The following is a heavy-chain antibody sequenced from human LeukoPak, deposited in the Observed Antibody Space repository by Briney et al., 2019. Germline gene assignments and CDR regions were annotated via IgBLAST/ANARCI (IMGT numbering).Heavy chain of an antibody. Sequence: GGSLRLSCAASGFTFSDYYMSWIRQAPGKGLEWVAFISSSGSIIYYADSVRGRFTISRDNAKNSLYLQMNSLRAEDTAVYYRARMNLSPSYYGSGSYYNFDYFDYWGQGTLVTVSS. CDR2: ISSSGSII. D-gene: IGHD3-10*01. CDR3: ARMNLSPSYYGSGSYYNFDYFDY. CDR1: GFTFSDYY. V-gene: IGHV3-11*01. J-gene: IGHJ4*02.